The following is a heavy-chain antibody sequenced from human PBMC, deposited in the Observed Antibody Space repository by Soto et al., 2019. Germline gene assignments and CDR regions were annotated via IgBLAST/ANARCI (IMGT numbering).Heavy chain of an antibody. CDR2: LNIDGSTR. CDR1: GFTFSNYW. J-gene: IGHJ4*02. CDR3: ARGGHYDVVSYHPVGFDY. D-gene: IGHD3-16*01. V-gene: IGHV3-74*01. Sequence: EVQLVQSGGGLVQPGGSLRLSCSASGFTFSNYWMHWVRQGPGKGLVWVARLNIDGSTRNYADSVKGRFTISRDNAQNTLFLQMNSLSSEDTAVYYCARGGHYDVVSYHPVGFDYWGQGTQVTVSS.